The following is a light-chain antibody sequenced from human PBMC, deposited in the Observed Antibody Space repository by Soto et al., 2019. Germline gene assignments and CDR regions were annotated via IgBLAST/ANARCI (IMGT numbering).Light chain of an antibody. J-gene: IGKJ1*01. CDR2: GAS. V-gene: IGKV3-20*01. CDR3: QQYGSPVT. CDR1: QSVSSSY. Sequence: EIVLTQSPGTVSLSPGERSTLSCMASQSVSSSYLAWYQQKPGQAPRLLIYGASSRATGIPDRFSGSGSGTDFTLTISRLEPEDFAVYYCQQYGSPVTFGQGTKVDIK.